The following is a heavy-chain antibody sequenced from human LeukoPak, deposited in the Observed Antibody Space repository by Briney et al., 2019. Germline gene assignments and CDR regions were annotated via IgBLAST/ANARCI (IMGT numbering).Heavy chain of an antibody. CDR2: ISWNSGSI. CDR3: AKDSYYDSSGYLVT. V-gene: IGHV3-9*01. J-gene: IGHJ5*02. D-gene: IGHD3-22*01. Sequence: GGSLRLSCAASGFTFSSYWMHWVRQAPGKGLEWVSGISWNSGSIGYADSVKGRFTISRDNAKNSLYLQMNSLRAEDTALYYCAKDSYYDSSGYLVTWGQGTLVTVSS. CDR1: GFTFSSYW.